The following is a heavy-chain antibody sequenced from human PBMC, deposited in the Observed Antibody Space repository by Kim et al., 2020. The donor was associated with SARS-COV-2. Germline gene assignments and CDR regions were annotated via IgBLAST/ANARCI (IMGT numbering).Heavy chain of an antibody. CDR1: GFTFSSYS. J-gene: IGHJ4*02. V-gene: IGHV3-21*01. CDR2: ISSSSYI. Sequence: GGSLRLSCAASGFTFSSYSMNWVRQAPGKGLEWVSSISSSSYIYYADSVKGRFTISRDNAKNSLYLQMNSLRAEDTAVYYCARDSDIVVVPAAGSFDYWGQGTLVTVSS. D-gene: IGHD2-2*01. CDR3: ARDSDIVVVPAAGSFDY.